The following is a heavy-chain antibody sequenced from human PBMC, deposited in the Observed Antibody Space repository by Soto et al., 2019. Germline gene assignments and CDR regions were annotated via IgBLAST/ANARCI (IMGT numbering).Heavy chain of an antibody. J-gene: IGHJ4*02. Sequence: SVTMSLTWTVSGGSISSSAYYWSWINQHPGKGLEWIGYISHSGSTYYNPSLKSRVIISVDTSKNQFSLSLTSVTAADTAVYYCAREYTYGSNFFDCWGQGALVTVSS. CDR2: ISHSGST. V-gene: IGHV4-31*02. CDR1: GGSISSSAYY. CDR3: AREYTYGSNFFDC. D-gene: IGHD2-2*02.